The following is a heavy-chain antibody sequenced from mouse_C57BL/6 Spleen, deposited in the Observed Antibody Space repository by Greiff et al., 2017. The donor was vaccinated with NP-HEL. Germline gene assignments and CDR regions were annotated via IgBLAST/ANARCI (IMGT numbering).Heavy chain of an antibody. Sequence: VQLQQPGAELVKPGASVKLSCKASGYTFTDYCMHWVKQRPGQGLEWIGMIHPNSGGTNYNEKFKSKATLTVDKSSSTAYMQLSSLTSEDSAVYYCARGNYGYDGFAYWGQGTLVTVSA. CDR1: GYTFTDYC. J-gene: IGHJ3*01. CDR2: IHPNSGGT. V-gene: IGHV1-64*01. CDR3: ARGNYGYDGFAY. D-gene: IGHD2-2*01.